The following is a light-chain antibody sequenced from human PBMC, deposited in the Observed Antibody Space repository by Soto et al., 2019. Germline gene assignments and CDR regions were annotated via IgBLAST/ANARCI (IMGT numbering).Light chain of an antibody. V-gene: IGKV1-5*01. CDR1: QSISSW. Sequence: DIQMTQSPSPLSASVGDRVTITFPASQSISSWLAWYQQKPGKAPKLLIYDASSLESGVPSRFSGSGSGTEFTLTISSLQPDDFATYYCQQYNSYSTFGQGTKVDIK. J-gene: IGKJ1*01. CDR2: DAS. CDR3: QQYNSYST.